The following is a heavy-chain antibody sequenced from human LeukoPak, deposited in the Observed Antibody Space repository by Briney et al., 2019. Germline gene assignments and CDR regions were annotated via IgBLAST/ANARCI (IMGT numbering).Heavy chain of an antibody. CDR3: ARDRGQERGAAGYFDS. CDR2: IYYSGST. D-gene: IGHD6-13*01. J-gene: IGHJ4*02. Sequence: SETLSLTCTVSGGSISSYYWSWIRQPPGKGLEWIGYIYYSGSTNYNPSLKSRVTISVDTSKNQFSLKLSSVTAADTAVYYCARDRGQERGAAGYFDSWGQGSPVTVSS. V-gene: IGHV4-59*12. CDR1: GGSISSYY.